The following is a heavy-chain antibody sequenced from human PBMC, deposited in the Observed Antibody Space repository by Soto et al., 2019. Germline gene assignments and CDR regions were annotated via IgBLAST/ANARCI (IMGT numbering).Heavy chain of an antibody. Sequence: EVQLVESGGGLIQPGGSLRLSCAASGFTVRSNYMNWVRQAPGKGLEWVSVIYSAGDTYYADSVEGRFTISRDGSENTMYLQMHGLRADDTAVYYCARTPRESGSYYYHGLDVWGQGTTVTVSS. V-gene: IGHV3-53*01. CDR3: ARTPRESGSYYYHGLDV. J-gene: IGHJ6*02. CDR2: IYSAGDT. D-gene: IGHD1-26*01. CDR1: GFTVRSNY.